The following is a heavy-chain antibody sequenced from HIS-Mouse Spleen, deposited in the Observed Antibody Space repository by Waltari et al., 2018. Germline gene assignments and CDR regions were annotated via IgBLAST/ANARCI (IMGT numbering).Heavy chain of an antibody. D-gene: IGHD5-18*01. CDR2: ISYDGSNK. CDR3: ARDNPGGYSYGFDY. J-gene: IGHJ4*02. V-gene: IGHV3-30-3*01. Sequence: EWVAVISYDGSNKYYADSVKGRFTISRDNSKNTLYLQMNSLRAEDTAVYYCARDNPGGYSYGFDYWGQGTLVTVSS.